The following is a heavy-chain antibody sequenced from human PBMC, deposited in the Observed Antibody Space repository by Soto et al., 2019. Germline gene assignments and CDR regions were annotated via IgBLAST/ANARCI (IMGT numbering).Heavy chain of an antibody. CDR1: GGTFSSYA. Sequence: SVKVSCKASGGTFSSYAISWVRQAPGQGLEWMGGIIPIFGTANYAQKFQGRVTITADKSTRTAYMELSSLRSEDTAVYYCARADTIGSYGIYWGQGNLVTVSS. V-gene: IGHV1-69*06. D-gene: IGHD1-26*01. J-gene: IGHJ4*02. CDR2: IIPIFGTA. CDR3: ARADTIGSYGIY.